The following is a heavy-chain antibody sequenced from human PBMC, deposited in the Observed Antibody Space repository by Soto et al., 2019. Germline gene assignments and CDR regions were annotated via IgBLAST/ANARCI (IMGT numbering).Heavy chain of an antibody. J-gene: IGHJ4*02. CDR1: GFTFRNYW. CDR2: ISDYGRV. V-gene: IGHV3-74*01. Sequence: PGGSLRLSCAASGFTFRNYWMHWVRQAPGKGLVWVSRISDYGRVNYADSVEGRFTISRDDAKSELYPQMSSLRLEDTAVYYCARGGVEPFDYWGQGALVTVSS. D-gene: IGHD3-3*01. CDR3: ARGGVEPFDY.